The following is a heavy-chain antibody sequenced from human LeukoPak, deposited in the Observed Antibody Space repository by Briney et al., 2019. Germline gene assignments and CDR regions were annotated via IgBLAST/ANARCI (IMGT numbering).Heavy chain of an antibody. CDR1: GFTFSSYG. CDR2: ISYAVSNK. CDR3: AKANTAMSYFDY. V-gene: IGHV3-30*18. Sequence: PGSSLRLSCAASGFTFSSYGMHWVRQSPGKGLEWVAVISYAVSNKYYADSVKGRFTISRDNSKNTLYLQMDSLRAEDTAVYYCAKANTAMSYFDYWGQGTLVTVST. J-gene: IGHJ4*02. D-gene: IGHD5-18*01.